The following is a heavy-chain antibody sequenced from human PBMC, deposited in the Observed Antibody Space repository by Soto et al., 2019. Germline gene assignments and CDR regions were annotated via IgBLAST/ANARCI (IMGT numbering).Heavy chain of an antibody. Sequence: QVQLVQSGAEVKKPGASVKVSCKASGYTFTSYDINWVRQATGQGLEWMGWMNPNSGNTGYAQKFQGRVTMTRNTSISTAYMELSSLRSEAPAVYYCARGLEWSRSLDPWGQGTLVTVSS. CDR2: MNPNSGNT. CDR3: ARGLEWSRSLDP. CDR1: GYTFTSYD. D-gene: IGHD3-3*01. V-gene: IGHV1-8*01. J-gene: IGHJ5*02.